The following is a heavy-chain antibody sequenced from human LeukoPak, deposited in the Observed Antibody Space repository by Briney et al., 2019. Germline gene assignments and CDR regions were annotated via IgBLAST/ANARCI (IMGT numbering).Heavy chain of an antibody. Sequence: GGSLRLSCAASGFTFSSYAMSWVRQAPGKGLEWVSAISGSGGSTYYADSVKSRFTISRDNSKNTLYLQMNSLRAEDTAVYYCAKVARYCGGDCYSGDYWGQGTLVTVSS. J-gene: IGHJ4*02. CDR1: GFTFSSYA. V-gene: IGHV3-23*01. CDR3: AKVARYCGGDCYSGDY. CDR2: ISGSGGST. D-gene: IGHD2-21*02.